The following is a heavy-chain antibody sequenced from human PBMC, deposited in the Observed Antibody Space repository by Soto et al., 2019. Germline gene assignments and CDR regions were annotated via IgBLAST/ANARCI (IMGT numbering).Heavy chain of an antibody. CDR1: GFTFSGNA. CDR2: ISAGGTT. V-gene: IGHV3-23*01. J-gene: IGHJ5*02. Sequence: PGGSLRLSCVASGFTFSGNAMTWVRQAPGKGLHWVSGISAGGTTYYADSAKGRFTISRDNSKNTLYLQMNSLRADDTAVYYCAKDTLTRGWFDPWGQATLVTVSS. CDR3: AKDTLTRGWFDP.